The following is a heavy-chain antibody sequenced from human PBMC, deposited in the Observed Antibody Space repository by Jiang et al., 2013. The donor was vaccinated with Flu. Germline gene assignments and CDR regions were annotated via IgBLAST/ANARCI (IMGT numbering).Heavy chain of an antibody. J-gene: IGHJ5*02. D-gene: IGHD3-3*01. Sequence: VQLLESGGGLGQPGGSLRLSCAASGFTFTKYGMNWVRQAPGKGLEWVSTISGSGDSTHYADSVKAGSPSPETIPKNTLYLQMKNLRAEDTAVYYCAKGGPNYDFWSGFGHDNWFDPWGQGTLVTVSS. CDR2: ISGSGDST. V-gene: IGHV3-23*01. CDR1: GFTFTKYG. CDR3: AKGGPNYDFWSGFGHDNWFDP.